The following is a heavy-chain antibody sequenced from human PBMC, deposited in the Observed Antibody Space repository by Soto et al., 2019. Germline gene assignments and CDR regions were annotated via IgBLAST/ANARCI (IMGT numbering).Heavy chain of an antibody. CDR3: ARGITIFGVVINYYYYYMDV. CDR2: INHSGST. D-gene: IGHD3-3*01. CDR1: GGSFSGYY. J-gene: IGHJ6*03. V-gene: IGHV4-34*01. Sequence: QVQLQQWGAGLLKPSETLSLTCAVYGGSFSGYYWSWIRQPPGKGLEWIGEINHSGSTNYNPSLKSRVTISVDTSKNQFSLKLGSVTAADTAVYYCARGITIFGVVINYYYYYMDVWGKGTTVTVSS.